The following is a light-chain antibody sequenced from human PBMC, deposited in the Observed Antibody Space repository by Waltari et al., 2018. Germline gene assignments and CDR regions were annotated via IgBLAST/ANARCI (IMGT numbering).Light chain of an antibody. CDR2: DAS. CDR3: QKYVNLPAT. J-gene: IGKJ1*01. CDR1: QIVGRS. Sequence: CRASQIVGRSLAWYQKRPGQAPSLLIYDASSRATAMPDRFSGSGSGTDFSLTISRLEPEDFAGYYCQKYVNLPATFGQGTTVEIK. V-gene: IGKV3-20*01.